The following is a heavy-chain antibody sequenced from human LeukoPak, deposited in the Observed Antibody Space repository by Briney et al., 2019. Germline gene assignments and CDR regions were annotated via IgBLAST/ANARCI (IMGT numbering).Heavy chain of an antibody. CDR2: MDPNSGNT. CDR1: GYTFISYD. V-gene: IGHV1-8*01. J-gene: IGHJ1*01. CDR3: ARGRQSQYFQH. Sequence: GASVKVSCKASGYTFISYDINWVRQATGQGLEWMGWMDPNSGNTGYAQRFQGRVTMTRNTSISTAYMELSSLRSEDTAVYYCARGRQSQYFQHWGQGTLVTVSS. D-gene: IGHD6-19*01.